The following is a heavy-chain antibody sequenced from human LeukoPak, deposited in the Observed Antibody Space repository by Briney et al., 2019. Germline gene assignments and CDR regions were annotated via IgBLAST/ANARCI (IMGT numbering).Heavy chain of an antibody. D-gene: IGHD6-13*01. V-gene: IGHV1-18*01. CDR1: GYTFTSYG. Sequence: ASVKVSCKASGYTFTSYGISWVRQAPGQGLEWMGWISAYNGNTNYAQKFQGRVTITADKSTSTAYMELSSLRSEDTAVYYCARKGSSSLGSASAPTPSFD. CDR3: ARKGSSSLGSASAPTPSFD. J-gene: IGHJ3*01. CDR2: ISAYNGNT.